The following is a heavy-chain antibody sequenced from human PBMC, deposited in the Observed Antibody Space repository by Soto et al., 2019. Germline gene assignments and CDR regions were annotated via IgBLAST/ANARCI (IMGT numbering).Heavy chain of an antibody. CDR2: MNPNSGNT. J-gene: IGHJ5*02. CDR3: ETWFVKYSSWYYCNTGWFDP. Sequence: QVQLVQSGAEVKKPGASVKVSCKASGYTFTSYDINWVRQATGQGLEWMGWMNPNSGNTGYAQKFQGRVIMTRSTSISTAYMELSSLGSENTAVYYCETWFVKYSSWYYCNTGWFDPWGQGTLVTVSS. V-gene: IGHV1-8*01. CDR1: GYTFTSYD. D-gene: IGHD6-13*01.